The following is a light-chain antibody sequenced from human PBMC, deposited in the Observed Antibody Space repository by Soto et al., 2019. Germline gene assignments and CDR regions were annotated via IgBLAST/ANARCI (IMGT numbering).Light chain of an antibody. J-gene: IGKJ1*01. Sequence: AILMTQSPISLSASVGDRVTVTCRASQGIRNDLAWYQQKPGKAPNLLIYEASTLQSGVPSRFSGSDSGTVFTLTISSLQPEDFATYYCLQDFNYPRTFGQGTKVDIK. CDR2: EAS. V-gene: IGKV1-6*01. CDR1: QGIRND. CDR3: LQDFNYPRT.